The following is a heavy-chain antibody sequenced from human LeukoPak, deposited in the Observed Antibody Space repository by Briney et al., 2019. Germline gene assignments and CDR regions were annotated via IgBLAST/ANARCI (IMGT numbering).Heavy chain of an antibody. CDR3: ARAGYNWEHDY. Sequence: PGGSLRLSCAASGFTFSSYWMYWVRQAPGKGLVWVSRINSDESDTTYADSVKGRFTISRDNTKNTLYLQMNSLRVEDTAVYYCARAGYNWEHDYWGQGTLVTVSS. D-gene: IGHD5-24*01. CDR2: INSDESDT. J-gene: IGHJ4*02. V-gene: IGHV3-74*01. CDR1: GFTFSSYW.